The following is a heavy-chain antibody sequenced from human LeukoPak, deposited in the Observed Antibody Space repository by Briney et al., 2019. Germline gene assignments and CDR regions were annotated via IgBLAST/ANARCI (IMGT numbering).Heavy chain of an antibody. J-gene: IGHJ5*02. V-gene: IGHV4-59*11. CDR1: GGSISSHF. CDR3: ARESNMVRGIARNWFDP. Sequence: SETLSLTCTVSGGSISSHFWSWIRQPPGKGLEWIGYIFYSGTTKYNPSLRSRVTISVDTSKNQFSLKLSSVTAADTAVYYCARESNMVRGIARNWFDPWGQGTLVTVSS. D-gene: IGHD3-10*01. CDR2: IFYSGTT.